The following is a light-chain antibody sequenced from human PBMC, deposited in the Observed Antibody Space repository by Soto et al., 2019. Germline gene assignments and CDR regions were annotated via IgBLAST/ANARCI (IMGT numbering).Light chain of an antibody. V-gene: IGLV2-14*01. CDR3: SAYTARSTLV. CDR1: SGDIGSYNR. Sequence: QSVLTQPASVSGSPGQSITISCTGTSGDIGSYNRVSWYQQHPGKAPKLIIYEVTDRPSGVSNRFSGSKSGNTASLTISGLQPEDEGDYYCSAYTARSTLVFGGGTKLTVL. J-gene: IGLJ3*02. CDR2: EVT.